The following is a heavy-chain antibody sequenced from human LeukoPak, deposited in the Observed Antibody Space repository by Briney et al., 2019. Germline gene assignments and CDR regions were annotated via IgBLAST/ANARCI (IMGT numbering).Heavy chain of an antibody. CDR3: AGDSRSVAGLDY. CDR1: GDSISNYY. J-gene: IGHJ4*02. V-gene: IGHV4-4*07. Sequence: ASETLSLTCTFSGDSISNYYWSWIRQPAGKGLKWIGRTYTSGSTNYNPSLRSRVTMSVDTSKNQFSLMLSSVTSADTAVYYCAGDSRSVAGLDYWGQGTLVTLSS. D-gene: IGHD6-19*01. CDR2: TYTSGST.